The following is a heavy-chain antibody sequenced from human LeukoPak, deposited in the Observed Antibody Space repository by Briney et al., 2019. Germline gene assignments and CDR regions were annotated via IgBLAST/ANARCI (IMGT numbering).Heavy chain of an antibody. J-gene: IGHJ4*02. V-gene: IGHV4-4*07. CDR1: GGSFSGYY. CDR3: ARDSNDYGDYGTFDY. Sequence: SETLSLTCGVYGGSFSGYYWSWIRQPAGKGLEWIGRIYTSGSTNYNPSLKSRVTMSVDTSKNQFSLKLSSVTAADTAVYYCARDSNDYGDYGTFDYWGQGTLVTVSS. D-gene: IGHD4-17*01. CDR2: IYTSGST.